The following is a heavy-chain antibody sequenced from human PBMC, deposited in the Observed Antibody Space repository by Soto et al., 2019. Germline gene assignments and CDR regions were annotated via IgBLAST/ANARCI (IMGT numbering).Heavy chain of an antibody. CDR3: AKFVQGNGWFHFDY. CDR1: GFTFSNAW. D-gene: IGHD6-19*01. Sequence: PGGSLRLSCAASGFTFSNAWINWVRQAPGKGLEWVSAISFSGGAIYYPDSVKGRFTISRDNSKNTLYLQMNSLRAEDTALYYCAKFVQGNGWFHFDYWGQGTLVTVSS. V-gene: IGHV3-23*01. CDR2: ISFSGGAI. J-gene: IGHJ4*02.